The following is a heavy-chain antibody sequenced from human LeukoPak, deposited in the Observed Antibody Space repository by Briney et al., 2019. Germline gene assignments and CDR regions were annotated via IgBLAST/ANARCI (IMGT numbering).Heavy chain of an antibody. CDR2: IYYSGST. CDR1: GGSISSSSYY. D-gene: IGHD3-22*01. CDR3: ARDTTLGQYYYDSSGYFHFDY. J-gene: IGHJ4*02. V-gene: IGHV4-39*02. Sequence: SETLSLTCTVSGGSISSSSYYWGWIRQPPGKGLEWIGSIYYSGSTYYNPSLKSRVTISVDTSKNQFSLKLSSVTAADTAVYYCARDTTLGQYYYDSSGYFHFDYWGQGTLVTVSS.